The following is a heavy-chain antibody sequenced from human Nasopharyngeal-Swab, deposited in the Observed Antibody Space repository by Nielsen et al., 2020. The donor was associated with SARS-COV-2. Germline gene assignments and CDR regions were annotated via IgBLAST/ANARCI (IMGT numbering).Heavy chain of an antibody. Sequence: GESLKISCAASGFTFSSYGMHWVRQAPGKGLEWVAFIRYDGSNKYYADSVKGRFTISRDNSKNTLYLQMNSLRAEDTAVYYCAKGPGIQYQLLWWNWFDPWGQGTLVTVSS. V-gene: IGHV3-30*02. J-gene: IGHJ5*02. D-gene: IGHD2-2*01. CDR1: GFTFSSYG. CDR2: IRYDGSNK. CDR3: AKGPGIQYQLLWWNWFDP.